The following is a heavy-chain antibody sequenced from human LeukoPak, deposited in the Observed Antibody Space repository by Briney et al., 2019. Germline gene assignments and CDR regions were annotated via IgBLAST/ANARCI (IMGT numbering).Heavy chain of an antibody. J-gene: IGHJ4*02. D-gene: IGHD3-22*01. CDR2: IHYDGNNK. CDR1: GFIFSTYD. V-gene: IGHV3-30*02. Sequence: GGSLRLSCAASGFIFSTYDIHWVRQAPGKGLEWVAFIHYDGNNKYYADSVKGRFTISRDNSKNTLYLQMNSLRAEDTALYYCAKDSNTYYYDSSGYYSDFDYWGQGTLVTVSS. CDR3: AKDSNTYYYDSSGYYSDFDY.